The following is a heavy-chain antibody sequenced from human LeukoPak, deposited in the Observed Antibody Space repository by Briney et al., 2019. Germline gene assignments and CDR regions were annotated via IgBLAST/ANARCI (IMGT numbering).Heavy chain of an antibody. Sequence: GGSLRLSCAASGFTFSSYAMHWVRQAPGKGLEWVSVIGGSGGITNYADSVRGRFTISRDNSKNTLYLEMNSLRDEDTAIYYCAKLIAHYYGSGSDYWGQGTLVTVSS. CDR1: GFTFSSYA. CDR3: AKLIAHYYGSGSDY. CDR2: IGGSGGIT. V-gene: IGHV3-23*01. J-gene: IGHJ4*02. D-gene: IGHD3-10*01.